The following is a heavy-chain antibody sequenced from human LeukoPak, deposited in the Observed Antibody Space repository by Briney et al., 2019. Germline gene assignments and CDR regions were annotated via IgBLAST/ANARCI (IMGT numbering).Heavy chain of an antibody. CDR2: ISGSGGST. J-gene: IGHJ4*02. Sequence: GGSLRLSCAASGFTFSSYAMSWVRQAPGKGLEWASAISGSGGSTYYADSVKGRFTISRDNSKNTLYLQMNSLRAEDTAVYYCARDAEITMIVVVITNYFDYWGQGTLVTVSS. D-gene: IGHD3-22*01. CDR3: ARDAEITMIVVVITNYFDY. V-gene: IGHV3-23*01. CDR1: GFTFSSYA.